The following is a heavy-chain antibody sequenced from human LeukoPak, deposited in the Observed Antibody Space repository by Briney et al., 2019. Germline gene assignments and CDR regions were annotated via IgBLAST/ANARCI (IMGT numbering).Heavy chain of an antibody. CDR3: AREFAVAAGGFDP. Sequence: SVQVSCEASGGTFSSYAISWVRQAPGQGLEWMGGIIPIFGTANYAQKFQGRVTITADESTSTAYMELSSLRSEDTAVYYCAREFAVAAGGFDPWGQGTLVTVSS. CDR2: IIPIFGTA. D-gene: IGHD2-8*02. J-gene: IGHJ5*02. CDR1: GGTFSSYA. V-gene: IGHV1-69*13.